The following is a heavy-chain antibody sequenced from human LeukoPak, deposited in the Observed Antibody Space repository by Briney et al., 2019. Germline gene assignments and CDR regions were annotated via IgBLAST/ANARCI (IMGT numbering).Heavy chain of an antibody. CDR2: ISYDGSNK. CDR1: GFTFSSYA. Sequence: GGSLRLSCAASGFTFSSYAMHWVRQAPGKGLEWVAVISYDGSNKYYADSVKGRFTISRDNAKNSLYLQMNSLRAEDTAVYYCAKYSYGRHFDYWGQGTLVTVSS. J-gene: IGHJ4*02. CDR3: AKYSYGRHFDY. V-gene: IGHV3-30*04. D-gene: IGHD5-18*01.